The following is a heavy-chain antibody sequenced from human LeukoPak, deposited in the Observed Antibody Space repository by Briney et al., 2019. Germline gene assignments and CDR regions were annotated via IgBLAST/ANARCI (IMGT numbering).Heavy chain of an antibody. CDR2: VSYSGST. CDR1: GGSTSSSDYY. CDR3: ARQVVPGYYDY. D-gene: IGHD2-21*01. Sequence: SETLSLTCTVSGGSTSSSDYYWGSIRQPPGKGLEWVGTVSYSGSTYCNPSLKSRVTTSADTPKRQFSLRLSSVTAADTAVYYCARQVVPGYYDYWGQGTLVTVSS. J-gene: IGHJ4*02. V-gene: IGHV4-39*01.